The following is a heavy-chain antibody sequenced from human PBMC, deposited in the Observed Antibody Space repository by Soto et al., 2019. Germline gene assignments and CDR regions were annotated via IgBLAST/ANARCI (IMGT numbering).Heavy chain of an antibody. CDR1: GGTFRTES. CDR3: AKGHKYGGNSDAFDV. CDR2: LHPFFGTA. Sequence: QVHLVQSGAEVKKPGSSVKVSCKYSGGTFRTESINWVRQAPGQGLEWMGGLHPFFGTADYAPRFQGRVTITADGATTTAYMELSRLAFQDTAVYFCAKGHKYGGNSDAFDVWGQGTMVTVSS. V-gene: IGHV1-69*13. J-gene: IGHJ3*01. D-gene: IGHD2-21*01.